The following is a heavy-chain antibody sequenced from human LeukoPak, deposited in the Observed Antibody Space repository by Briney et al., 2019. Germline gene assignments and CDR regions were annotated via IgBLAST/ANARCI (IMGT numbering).Heavy chain of an antibody. Sequence: SETLSLTCAVYGGSFSGYYWSWIRQPPGKGLEWIGEINHSGSTNYNPSLKSRVTISVDTSKNQFSLKLSSVTAADTAVYYCARVLDYYGSGSYIDYWGQGTLVTVSS. D-gene: IGHD3-10*01. CDR2: INHSGST. J-gene: IGHJ4*02. V-gene: IGHV4-34*01. CDR1: GGSFSGYY. CDR3: ARVLDYYGSGSYIDY.